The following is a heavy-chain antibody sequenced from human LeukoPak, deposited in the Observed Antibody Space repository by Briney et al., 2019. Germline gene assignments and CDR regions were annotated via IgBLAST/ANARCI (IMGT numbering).Heavy chain of an antibody. V-gene: IGHV3-30*18. CDR3: AKDRGYGEHEPFES. CDR1: GFTFSNYW. D-gene: IGHD4/OR15-4a*01. J-gene: IGHJ4*02. Sequence: GGSLRLSRAASGFTFSNYWMAWVRQAPGKGLEWVAVSAHDEVGKQFADSVKGRFTLSRDNSRDSVHLQMNRLRDEDTAVYYCAKDRGYGEHEPFESWGQGSLVTVSS. CDR2: SAHDEVGK.